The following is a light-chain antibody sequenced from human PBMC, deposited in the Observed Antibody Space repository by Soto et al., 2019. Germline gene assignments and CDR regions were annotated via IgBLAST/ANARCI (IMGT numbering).Light chain of an antibody. Sequence: QSALTQPASVSGSPGQSITISCTGTSSDIGASDYVSWYQQHPDKAPKLIIYNVNYRPSGISSRFSGSKSGNTASLTISGLQAEDEGDYFCSSHALFGGGTELTVL. CDR2: NVN. J-gene: IGLJ2*01. CDR1: SSDIGASDY. CDR3: SSHAL. V-gene: IGLV2-14*03.